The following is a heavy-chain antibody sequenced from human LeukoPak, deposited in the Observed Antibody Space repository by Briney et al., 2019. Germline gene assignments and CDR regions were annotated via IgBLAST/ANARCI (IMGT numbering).Heavy chain of an antibody. D-gene: IGHD3-10*01. Sequence: GGSLRLSCAASGLTFSSHTLNWVRQAPGKGLEWVSSISGGGTYMYYADSLKGRFTISRDNAKNSLYLQMSSLRAEDTAVYYCARDSGLSHWGQGTLVTVSS. CDR1: GLTFSSHT. J-gene: IGHJ4*02. CDR3: ARDSGLSH. CDR2: ISGGGTYM. V-gene: IGHV3-21*01.